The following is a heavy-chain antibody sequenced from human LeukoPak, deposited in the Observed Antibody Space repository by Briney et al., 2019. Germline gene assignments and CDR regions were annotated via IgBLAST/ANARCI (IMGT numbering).Heavy chain of an antibody. V-gene: IGHV1-46*01. J-gene: IGHJ4*02. CDR3: ARDLFDSSGYYSGRWD. D-gene: IGHD3-22*01. Sequence: ASVKVSCKASGYTFTGYYMHWVRQAPGQGLEWMGWINPSGGSTSYAQKFQGRVTMTRDTSTSTVYMELSSLRSEDTAVYYCARDLFDSSGYYSGRWDWGQGTLVTVSS. CDR1: GYTFTGYY. CDR2: INPSGGST.